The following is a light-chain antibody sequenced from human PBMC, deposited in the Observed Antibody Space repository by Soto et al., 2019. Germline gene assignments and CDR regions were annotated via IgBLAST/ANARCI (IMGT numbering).Light chain of an antibody. V-gene: IGKV1-5*01. CDR1: QSLSSW. CDR3: QQYNSYSGT. Sequence: DIQMTQSPSTLSASVGDRVTITCRASQSLSSWLAWYQKKPGKAPKLLIYDASSLESGVPSRFSGRGSGTEFTLTISSLQPDDFATYYCQQYNSYSGTFGQGTKVEIK. CDR2: DAS. J-gene: IGKJ1*01.